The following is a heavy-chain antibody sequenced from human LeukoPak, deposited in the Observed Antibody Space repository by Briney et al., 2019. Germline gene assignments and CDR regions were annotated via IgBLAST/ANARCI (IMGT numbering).Heavy chain of an antibody. CDR2: VGSSGAYI. J-gene: IGHJ6*03. D-gene: IGHD3-3*01. Sequence: GGSLRLSCAASGFIFSAYSMAWVRQAPGKGLEWVASVGSSGAYIYYADSVKGRFTISRDNAKNSLFLQMNSLRVEDTALYYCARMHLFGVVNYNFYYMDVWGKGTPVTVSS. CDR3: ARMHLFGVVNYNFYYMDV. CDR1: GFIFSAYS. V-gene: IGHV3-21*01.